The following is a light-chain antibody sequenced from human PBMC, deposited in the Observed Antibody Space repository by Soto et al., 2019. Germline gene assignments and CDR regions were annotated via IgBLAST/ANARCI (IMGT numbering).Light chain of an antibody. V-gene: IGLV3-21*04. Sequence: SYELTQPPSVSVAPGKTARITCGGNNIGSESVHWYQQKPGQAPVLAIYYDSDRPSGIPERFSGSNSGNTATLTISGVEAGDEADYYCQVWDGSRDHQVFGGGTKLTVL. CDR2: YDS. CDR1: NIGSES. J-gene: IGLJ3*02. CDR3: QVWDGSRDHQV.